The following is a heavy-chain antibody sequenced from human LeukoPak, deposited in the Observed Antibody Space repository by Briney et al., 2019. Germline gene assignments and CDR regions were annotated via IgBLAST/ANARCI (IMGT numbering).Heavy chain of an antibody. CDR2: ISGSGGST. D-gene: IGHD2-15*01. Sequence: PGGSLRLSCAASGFTFSSYAMSWVRQAPGKGLEWVSAISGSGGSTYYADSGKGRFTISRDNSKNTLYLQMNSLRAEDTAVYYCATGGYCGGGSCYVIDYWGQGTLVTVSS. V-gene: IGHV3-23*01. CDR1: GFTFSSYA. CDR3: ATGGYCGGGSCYVIDY. J-gene: IGHJ4*02.